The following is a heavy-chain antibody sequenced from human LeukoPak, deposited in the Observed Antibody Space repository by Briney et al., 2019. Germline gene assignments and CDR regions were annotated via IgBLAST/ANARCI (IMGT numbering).Heavy chain of an antibody. D-gene: IGHD3-10*01. CDR3: AKSNGYGLIDI. Sequence: SETLSLTCAVYGGSFSDYFWTWIRQSPGKGVEWIGEINHSGTTNYNPSLKSRVTMSVDTSKNQFSLKLTSVTAADTAVYYCAKSNGYGLIDIWGQGTMVTVSS. CDR1: GGSFSDYF. V-gene: IGHV4-34*10. CDR2: INHSGTT. J-gene: IGHJ3*02.